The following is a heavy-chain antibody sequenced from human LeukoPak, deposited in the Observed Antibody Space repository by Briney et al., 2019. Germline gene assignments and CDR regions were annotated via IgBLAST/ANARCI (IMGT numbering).Heavy chain of an antibody. CDR1: GFTFSSSG. CDR2: IRYDGSNK. J-gene: IGHJ4*02. Sequence: PGGSLRLSCAASGFTFSSSGMHWVRQAPGKGLEWEAFIRYDGSNKYYADSVKGRFTISRDNSKNTLYLQMKSLRAEDTAVYYCARTRGIVVVPAARFDYWGQGTLVTVSS. V-gene: IGHV3-30*02. D-gene: IGHD2-2*01. CDR3: ARTRGIVVVPAARFDY.